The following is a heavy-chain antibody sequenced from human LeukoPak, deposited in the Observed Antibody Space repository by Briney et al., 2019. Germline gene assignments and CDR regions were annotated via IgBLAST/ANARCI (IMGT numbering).Heavy chain of an antibody. CDR1: GFTFDDYA. J-gene: IGHJ6*02. V-gene: IGHV3-43*02. CDR3: AKDKWYCSSTSCYDYGMHV. D-gene: IGHD2-2*01. Sequence: GGSLRLSCAASGFTFDDYAMRWVRQAPGKGLEWVSLISGDGGSTYYADSVKGRFTISRDNSKNSLYLQMNSLRTEDTALYYCAKDKWYCSSTSCYDYGMHVWGQGTTVTVSS. CDR2: ISGDGGST.